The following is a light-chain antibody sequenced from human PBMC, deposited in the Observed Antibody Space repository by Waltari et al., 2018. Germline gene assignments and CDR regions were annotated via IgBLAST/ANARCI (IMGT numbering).Light chain of an antibody. V-gene: IGKV3D-20*02. J-gene: IGKJ1*01. CDR2: NAY. CDR3: QQYYDLWT. CDR1: QSVDTD. Sequence: EIVMTQSQATLSLSPGETATLSCRASQSVDTDLAWYQQKPGQAPKLLVHNAYFRATGIPDRFSGSGSRTDFSLTISSLEPEDVGVYYCQQYYDLWTFGQGTEVEIK.